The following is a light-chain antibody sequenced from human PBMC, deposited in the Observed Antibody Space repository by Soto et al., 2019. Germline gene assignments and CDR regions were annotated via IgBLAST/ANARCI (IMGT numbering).Light chain of an antibody. Sequence: EIVLTQSPATLSLSPGERATLSCRASQSVNSYLAWYQQKPGQAPRLLIYDASNRATGIPARFSGSGSGTDFTLTISSREPKDFAVYYCQQGGTFGQGTRLEIK. CDR3: QQGGT. V-gene: IGKV3-11*01. CDR1: QSVNSY. CDR2: DAS. J-gene: IGKJ5*01.